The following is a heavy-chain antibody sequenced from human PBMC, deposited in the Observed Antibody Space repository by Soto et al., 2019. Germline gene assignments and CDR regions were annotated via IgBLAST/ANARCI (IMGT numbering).Heavy chain of an antibody. J-gene: IGHJ5*02. D-gene: IGHD3-10*01. Sequence: QLQLQESGPGLVKPSETLSLTCTVSGGSISSSSYYWGWIRQPPGKGLEWIGSIYYSGSTYYNPSLKSRVTISVDTSKNQFSLKLSSVNAADTAVYYCARDPLYYYGSGSYSWFDPWGQGTLVTVSS. CDR3: ARDPLYYYGSGSYSWFDP. CDR2: IYYSGST. V-gene: IGHV4-39*02. CDR1: GGSISSSSYY.